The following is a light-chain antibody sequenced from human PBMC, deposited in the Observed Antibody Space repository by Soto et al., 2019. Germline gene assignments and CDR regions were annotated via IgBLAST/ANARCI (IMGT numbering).Light chain of an antibody. J-gene: IGKJ2*01. Sequence: DIVMTQSPDSLAVSLGETATINCKSSQSILYSSNNNNYLAWYQQKPGQPPRLLIYWASTREFGVPDRFSGSGSGTDFTLTIGSLQAEDVAVYYCQQFYSTPYTFGQGTKLEIK. CDR1: QSILYSSNNNNY. CDR3: QQFYSTPYT. CDR2: WAS. V-gene: IGKV4-1*01.